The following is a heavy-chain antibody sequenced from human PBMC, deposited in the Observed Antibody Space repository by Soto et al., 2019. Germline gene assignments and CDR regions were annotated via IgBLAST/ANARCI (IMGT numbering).Heavy chain of an antibody. CDR1: GYTFTDYY. J-gene: IGHJ6*02. Sequence: ASVKVSCKASGYTFTDYYIHWVRQAPGQGLEWMGWINPNSGATNYAQKFQGRVTMTRDTSISTAYMELSRLRSDDTVVYYCARDLVPAAISFYGMDVWGQGTTVTVSS. CDR2: INPNSGAT. D-gene: IGHD2-2*01. CDR3: ARDLVPAAISFYGMDV. V-gene: IGHV1-2*02.